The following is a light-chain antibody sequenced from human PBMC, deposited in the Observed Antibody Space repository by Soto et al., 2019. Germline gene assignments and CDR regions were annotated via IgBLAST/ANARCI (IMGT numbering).Light chain of an antibody. J-gene: IGKJ4*01. V-gene: IGKV3-15*01. CDR1: QSVSSN. Sequence: EIVMTQYPATLSVSPGERATLSCRASQSVSSNLAWYQQKPGQAPRLLIYVTSTRATGIPARFSGSGSGTDFTLTISTLQSEDFAVYYCQQYNKWPLTFGGGTKVEIK. CDR2: VTS. CDR3: QQYNKWPLT.